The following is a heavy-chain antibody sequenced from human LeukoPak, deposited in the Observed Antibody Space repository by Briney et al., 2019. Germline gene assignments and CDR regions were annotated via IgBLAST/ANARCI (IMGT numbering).Heavy chain of an antibody. Sequence: PGGSLRLSCAASGFTFSTYWMHWVRQAPGKGLVWVSRINSDGSSTNYADSVKGRFTISRDKPKNTLYLQVNSLRAEDTAVYYCARDFDNSSGGYWGQGTLVTVSS. D-gene: IGHD6-6*01. CDR2: INSDGSST. V-gene: IGHV3-74*01. CDR1: GFTFSTYW. CDR3: ARDFDNSSGGY. J-gene: IGHJ4*02.